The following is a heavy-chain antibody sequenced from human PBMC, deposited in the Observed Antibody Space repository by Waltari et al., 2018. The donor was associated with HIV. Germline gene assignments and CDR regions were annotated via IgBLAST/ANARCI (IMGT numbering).Heavy chain of an antibody. J-gene: IGHJ3*02. Sequence: EVQLVDSGGGLIQPGGSLRLSCAASGFPVSRNYLSWVRQAPGKGLEWVSVIYSGGSTYYADSVKGRFTISRDNSKNTLYLQMNSLRAEDTAVYYCARSRVAGAFDIWGQGTMVTVSS. CDR2: IYSGGST. CDR1: GFPVSRNY. CDR3: ARSRVAGAFDI. V-gene: IGHV3-53*01.